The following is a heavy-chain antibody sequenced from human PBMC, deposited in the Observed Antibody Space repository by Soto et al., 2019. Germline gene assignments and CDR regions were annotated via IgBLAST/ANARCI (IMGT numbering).Heavy chain of an antibody. CDR2: INHSGST. J-gene: IGHJ4*02. Sequence: QVQLQQWGAGLLKPSETLSLTCAVYGGSFSGYYWSWIRQPPGKGLEWIGEINHSGSTNYNPSLSGRVTISVDTSKNQFSLKLSSVTAADTAVYYCARAIDYVWGSYRLPRTYFDYWGQGTLVTVSS. CDR1: GGSFSGYY. CDR3: ARAIDYVWGSYRLPRTYFDY. V-gene: IGHV4-34*01. D-gene: IGHD3-16*02.